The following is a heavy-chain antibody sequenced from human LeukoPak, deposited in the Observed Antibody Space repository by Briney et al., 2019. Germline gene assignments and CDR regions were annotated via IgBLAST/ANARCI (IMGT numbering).Heavy chain of an antibody. CDR3: ARWSPTHDASDI. CDR2: MYISGST. Sequence: SETLSLTCTLSGGSISDYYWSWLRQPTGKGREWIGRMYISGSTNYNPSLKSRVTMSLNTSKNQFSLKLNSVTAADTAVYYCARWSPTHDASDIWGQGTMVTVSS. CDR1: GGSISDYY. D-gene: IGHD1-26*01. J-gene: IGHJ3*02. V-gene: IGHV4-4*07.